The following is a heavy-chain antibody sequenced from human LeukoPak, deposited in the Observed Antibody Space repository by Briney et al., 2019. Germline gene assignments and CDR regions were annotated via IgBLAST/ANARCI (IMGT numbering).Heavy chain of an antibody. V-gene: IGHV1-18*01. J-gene: IGHJ4*02. CDR1: GYTFTSYG. D-gene: IGHD3-10*01. Sequence: GASVKVSCKASGYTFTSYGISWVRQAPGQGLEWMGWISAYNGNTNYAQKLPGRVTMTTDTSTSTAYMELRSLRSDDTAVYYCARDTPITMVRGVTIDYWGQGTLVTVSS. CDR3: ARDTPITMVRGVTIDY. CDR2: ISAYNGNT.